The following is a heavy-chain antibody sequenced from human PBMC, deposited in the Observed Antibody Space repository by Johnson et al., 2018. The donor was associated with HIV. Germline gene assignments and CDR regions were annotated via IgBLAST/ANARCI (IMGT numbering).Heavy chain of an antibody. CDR1: GFTFSSYG. V-gene: IGHV3-30*03. J-gene: IGHJ3*02. CDR3: AREEIVVVTAMDAFDI. Sequence: QVQLVESGGGLVQPGGSLRLSCAASGFTFSSYGMSWVRQAPGKGLEWVAVISYDGSNKYYADSVKGRFTISRDNSKNTLYLQMNSLRAEDTAVYYCAREEIVVVTAMDAFDIWGQGTMVTVSS. CDR2: ISYDGSNK. D-gene: IGHD2-21*02.